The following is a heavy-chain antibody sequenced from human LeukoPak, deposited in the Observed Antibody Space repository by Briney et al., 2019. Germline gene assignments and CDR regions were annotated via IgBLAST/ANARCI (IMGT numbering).Heavy chain of an antibody. D-gene: IGHD3-22*01. Sequence: GASVKVSCKASGYTFTGYYMHWVRQAPGQGLEWMGWINPNSGGTNYAQKFHGRVTMTRDRSISTAYMELSRLRSDDAAVYYCARGNTMIVVVTLLDYWGQGTLVTVSS. CDR3: ARGNTMIVVVTLLDY. J-gene: IGHJ4*02. CDR2: INPNSGGT. CDR1: GYTFTGYY. V-gene: IGHV1-2*02.